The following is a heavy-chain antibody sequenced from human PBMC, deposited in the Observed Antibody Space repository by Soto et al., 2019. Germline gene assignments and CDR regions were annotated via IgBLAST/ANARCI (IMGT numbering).Heavy chain of an antibody. V-gene: IGHV3-30*03. D-gene: IGHD4-17*01. CDR3: ARRYGGTLDY. J-gene: IGHJ4*02. CDR2: ISYDGANK. CDR1: GFTFSSYG. Sequence: GGSLRLSCAASGFTFSSYGIHWVRQAPGKGLEWVALISYDGANKYYADSVKGRFTISRDNSKNTLYLQMNSLRPEDTAVYYCARRYGGTLDYWGQGTLVTVSS.